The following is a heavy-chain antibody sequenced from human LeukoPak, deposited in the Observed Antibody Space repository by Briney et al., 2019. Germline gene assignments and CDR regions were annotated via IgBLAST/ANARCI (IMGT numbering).Heavy chain of an antibody. J-gene: IGHJ4*02. Sequence: GGSLRLSCAASGFTFSSYDMHWVRQATGKGLEWVSAIGTAGDTYYPGSVKGRFTISRENAKNSLYLQMNSLRAGDTAVYYCAREGQQLDSIDHWGQGTLVTVSS. CDR1: GFTFSSYD. D-gene: IGHD6-13*01. V-gene: IGHV3-13*01. CDR2: IGTAGDT. CDR3: AREGQQLDSIDH.